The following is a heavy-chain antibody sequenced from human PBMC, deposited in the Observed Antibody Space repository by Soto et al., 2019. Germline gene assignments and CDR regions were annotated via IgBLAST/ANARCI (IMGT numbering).Heavy chain of an antibody. V-gene: IGHV2-5*02. Sequence: ESGPTLVNPTQTLTLTCTFSGFSLSTSGVGVGWIRQPPGKALEWLALIYWDDDKRYSPSLKSRLTITKDTSKNQVVLTMTNMDPVDTATYYCAHSLPGEYCSSTSCYRPNWFDPWGQGTLVTVSS. J-gene: IGHJ5*02. CDR1: GFSLSTSGVG. CDR3: AHSLPGEYCSSTSCYRPNWFDP. D-gene: IGHD2-2*01. CDR2: IYWDDDK.